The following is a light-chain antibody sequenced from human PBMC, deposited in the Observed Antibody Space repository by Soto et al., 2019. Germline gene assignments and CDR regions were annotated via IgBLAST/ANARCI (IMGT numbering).Light chain of an antibody. Sequence: LVLTQSPSASASLGASVKLTCTLSSGHSSYAIAWHQQQPEKGPRYLMKLNSDGSHSKGDGIPDRFSGSSSGAERYLTISSLQSEDEADYYCQTWGTGLYVVFGGGTKLTVL. CDR3: QTWGTGLYVV. V-gene: IGLV4-69*01. CDR1: SGHSSYA. CDR2: LNSDGSH. J-gene: IGLJ2*01.